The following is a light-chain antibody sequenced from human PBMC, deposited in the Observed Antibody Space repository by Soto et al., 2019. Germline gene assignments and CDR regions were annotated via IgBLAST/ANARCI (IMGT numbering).Light chain of an antibody. CDR2: AAS. CDR3: HQSYSTLSIT. V-gene: IGKV1-39*01. CDR1: QTISSY. Sequence: DIQMTQSPSSLSASVGDRVTITCRASQTISSYLNWYQQKPGKAPKLLIYAASSLQSGVPSRFSGSGSGTDFTLTISSLQTEDFETSYCHQSYSTLSITFGQGTRLEIK. J-gene: IGKJ5*01.